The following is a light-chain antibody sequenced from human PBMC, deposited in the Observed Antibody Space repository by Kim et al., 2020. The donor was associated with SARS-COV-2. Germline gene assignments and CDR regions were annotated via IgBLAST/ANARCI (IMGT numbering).Light chain of an antibody. CDR2: AAS. V-gene: IGKV1-39*01. CDR1: QSISTY. J-gene: IGKJ1*01. Sequence: SASVGDTVTITCRPSQSISTYLNWYQQKAGMAPRLLIFAASNLQSGVPSRFSGSGSGTNFTLTITSLHPDDFATYCCQQSYSVPWTFGQGTKLEI. CDR3: QQSYSVPWT.